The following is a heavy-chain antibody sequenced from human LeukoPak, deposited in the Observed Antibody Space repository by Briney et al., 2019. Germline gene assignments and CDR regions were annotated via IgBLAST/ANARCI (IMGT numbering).Heavy chain of an antibody. CDR2: INGDGSST. V-gene: IGHV3-74*01. Sequence: PGGSLRLSCAASGFTFSSYWMHWVRQAPGKGLVWVSRINGDGSSTNYADSVKGRFTISRDNAKNTLYLQMNSPRAEDTAVYYCASDSTSGWYSNRPDFWGQGTLVTVSS. CDR3: ASDSTSGWYSNRPDF. J-gene: IGHJ4*02. D-gene: IGHD6-19*01. CDR1: GFTFSSYW.